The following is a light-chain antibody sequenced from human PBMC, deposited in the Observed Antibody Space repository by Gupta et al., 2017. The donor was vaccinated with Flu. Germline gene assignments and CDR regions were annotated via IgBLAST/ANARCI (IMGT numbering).Light chain of an antibody. CDR1: QSLAHSDGNTY. Sequence: DVVMTQYPLSLPVTLGQPASISCRSGQSLAHSDGNTYLSWFQQRPGQSPRRLIYQVSNRDSGVPDRFSGSGSGSEFTLKISRVEADDVGVYYCWQDTHWRYTFGQGTKLEI. CDR2: QVS. CDR3: WQDTHWRYT. J-gene: IGKJ2*01. V-gene: IGKV2-30*02.